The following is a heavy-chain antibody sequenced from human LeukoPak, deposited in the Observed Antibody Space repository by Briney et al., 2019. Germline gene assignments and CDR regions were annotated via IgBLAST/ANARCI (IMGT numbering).Heavy chain of an antibody. Sequence: ASVKVSCKASGYTFTSYGISWVRQAPGQGLEWMGWISAYNGNTNYAQKLQGRVTMTTDTSTSTAYMELRSLRSDDTAVYYCARLIVVVPTPTQYYYYYYYMDVWGKGTTVTVSS. V-gene: IGHV1-18*01. CDR2: ISAYNGNT. CDR1: GYTFTSYG. CDR3: ARLIVVVPTPTQYYYYYYYMDV. J-gene: IGHJ6*03. D-gene: IGHD2-2*01.